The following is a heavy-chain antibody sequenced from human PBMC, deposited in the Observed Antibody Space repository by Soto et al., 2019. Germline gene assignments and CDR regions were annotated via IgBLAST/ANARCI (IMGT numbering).Heavy chain of an antibody. J-gene: IGHJ4*02. CDR1: GYTFTSYG. CDR2: ISAYNGNT. D-gene: IGHD3-10*01. V-gene: IGHV1-18*04. Sequence: QVQLVQSGAEVKKPGASVKVSCKASGYTFTSYGISWVRQAPGQGLEWMGWISAYNGNTNYAQKLQGRVTMNTDTSTSTAYMELRSLRSDDTAVYYCARETPRPGELFSPPNYWGQGTLVTVSS. CDR3: ARETPRPGELFSPPNY.